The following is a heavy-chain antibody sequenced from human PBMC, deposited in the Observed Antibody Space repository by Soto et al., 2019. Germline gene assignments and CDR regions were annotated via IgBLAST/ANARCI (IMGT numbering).Heavy chain of an antibody. Sequence: PSDTLSLTCTVSGGTISRYYWNWFRQPVGKGLEWIGRIYSSGTTNYNPSLKSRVTMSVDTSKNQFSLKLNSVTAADTAVYYCARMGYGTTYTGGEFLGDAWGQGTLVIV. CDR3: ARMGYGTTYTGGEFLGDA. D-gene: IGHD2-8*02. CDR1: GGTISRYY. V-gene: IGHV4-4*07. J-gene: IGHJ5*02. CDR2: IYSSGTT.